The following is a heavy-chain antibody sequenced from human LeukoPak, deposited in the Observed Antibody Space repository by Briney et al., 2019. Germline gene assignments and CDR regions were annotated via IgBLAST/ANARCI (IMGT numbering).Heavy chain of an antibody. CDR1: GGSTHNFY. CDR2: IYNSGNT. V-gene: IGHV4-59*01. J-gene: IGHJ4*02. D-gene: IGHD7-27*01. CDR3: ARDNWGSLDY. Sequence: SETLSLTCIVSGGSTHNFYWSWIRQPPGKGLEWIGYIYNSGNTAYNPSLESRITISVDTSKNQFSLKLSSVTAADTAVYYCARDNWGSLDYWGQGILVTVSS.